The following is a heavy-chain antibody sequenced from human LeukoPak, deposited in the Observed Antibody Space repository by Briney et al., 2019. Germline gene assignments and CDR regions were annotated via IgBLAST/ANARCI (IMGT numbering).Heavy chain of an antibody. D-gene: IGHD3-9*01. J-gene: IGHJ5*02. Sequence: PGGSLRLSCAASGFTFSSYSMNWVRQAPGKGLEWVSYISSSSSTIYYADSGKGRFTISRANAKNSLYLQMNSLRAEDTAVYYCARALRYFDWLSTSPEYNWFDPWGQGTLVTVSS. CDR1: GFTFSSYS. CDR2: ISSSSSTI. CDR3: ARALRYFDWLSTSPEYNWFDP. V-gene: IGHV3-48*01.